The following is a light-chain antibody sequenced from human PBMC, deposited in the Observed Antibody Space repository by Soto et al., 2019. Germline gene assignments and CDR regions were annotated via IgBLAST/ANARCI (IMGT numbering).Light chain of an antibody. CDR3: QPLNFYPT. V-gene: IGKV1-9*01. CDR1: QGISSY. CDR2: AAS. Sequence: DIQLTQSPSFLSASVGDRVTITCRASQGISSYLAWYQQKPGKAPKLLIYAASTLQSGDPSRFSGSGSGTEFTLRLRILQADECATYYRQPLNFYPTFGQGSKLEIK. J-gene: IGKJ2*01.